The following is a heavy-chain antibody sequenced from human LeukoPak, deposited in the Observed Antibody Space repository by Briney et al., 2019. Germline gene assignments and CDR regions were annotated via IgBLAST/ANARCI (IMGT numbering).Heavy chain of an antibody. CDR1: GYTFINYA. CDR3: ARGLLTYYYGSGRPGDY. D-gene: IGHD3-10*01. CDR2: MNPNSGNT. V-gene: IGHV1-8*02. Sequence: HVASVKVSCKASGYTFINYAINWVRQATGQGLEWMGWMNPNSGNTGYAQKFQGRVTMTRNTSISTAYMELSSLRSEDTAVYYCARGLLTYYYGSGRPGDYWGQGTLVTVSS. J-gene: IGHJ4*02.